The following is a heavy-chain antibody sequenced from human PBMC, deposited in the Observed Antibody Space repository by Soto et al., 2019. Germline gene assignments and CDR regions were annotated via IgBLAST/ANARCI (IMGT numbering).Heavy chain of an antibody. CDR1: GFTFSSYA. V-gene: IGHV3-30-3*01. D-gene: IGHD4-17*01. CDR2: ISYDGSNK. CDR3: AIGDSNWFDP. J-gene: IGHJ5*02. Sequence: QVQLVESGGGVVQPGRSLRLSCAASGFTFSSYAMHWVRQAQGKGLEWVAVISYDGSNKYYADSVKGRFTISRDNSKNTLYPQMNSLRAEDTAVYYCAIGDSNWFDPWGQGTLVTVSS.